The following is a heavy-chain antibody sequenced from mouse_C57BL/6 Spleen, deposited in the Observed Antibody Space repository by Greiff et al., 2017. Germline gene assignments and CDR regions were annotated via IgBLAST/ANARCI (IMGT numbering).Heavy chain of an antibody. CDR1: GYSITSGYY. J-gene: IGHJ1*03. D-gene: IGHD2-4*01. CDR2: ISYDGSN. CDR3: AEEDYDRYFDV. V-gene: IGHV3-6*01. Sequence: DVQLQESGPGLVKPSQSLSLTCSVTGYSITSGYYWNWIRQFPGNKLEWMGYISYDGSNNYNPSLKNRISITRDTSKNQFFLKLNSVTTEDTATYYCAEEDYDRYFDVWGTGTTVTVSS.